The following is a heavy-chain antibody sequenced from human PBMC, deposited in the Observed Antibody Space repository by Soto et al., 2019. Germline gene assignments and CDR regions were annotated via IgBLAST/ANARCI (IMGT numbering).Heavy chain of an antibody. CDR2: ISGSGGST. D-gene: IGHD1-7*01. J-gene: IGHJ4*02. Sequence: PGGSLRLSCAASGFTFSSYAMSWVRQAPGKGLEWVSAISGSGGSTYYADSVKGRFTISRDDSKNTLYLQMDSLRAEDTAVYYCAKGKLELPWFFDYWGQGTLVTVSS. CDR1: GFTFSSYA. V-gene: IGHV3-23*01. CDR3: AKGKLELPWFFDY.